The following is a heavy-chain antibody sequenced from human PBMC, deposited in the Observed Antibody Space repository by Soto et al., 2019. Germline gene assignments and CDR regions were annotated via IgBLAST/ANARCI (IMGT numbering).Heavy chain of an antibody. CDR1: GFTFTSYA. J-gene: IGHJ4*02. CDR2: ISGGGNT. V-gene: IGHV3-23*01. D-gene: IGHD6-13*01. CDR3: AKNILAAAGTFDY. Sequence: EVSLLESGGGLVQPGGSLRLSCAASGFTFTSYAMGWVPQAQGKGLEFVSGISGGGNTYFAESVKGRFTMSRDNSKNTMYLQMNSIRDEDTAVYYCAKNILAAAGTFDYWGQGTLITVSS.